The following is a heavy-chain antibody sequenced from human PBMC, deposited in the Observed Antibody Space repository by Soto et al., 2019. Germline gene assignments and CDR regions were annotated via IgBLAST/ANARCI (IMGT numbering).Heavy chain of an antibody. Sequence: QVQLQESGPGLVKPSQTLSLTCTVSGGSISAGYYWSWSRQHPGKGLQWIGSISDSGSTSYHPSLKSRLTISVDTSKNQFSLNLSSVTAADTAVYYCARRDRSGYSYWLDTWGQGTLVTVSS. CDR1: GGSISAGYY. CDR3: ARRDRSGYSYWLDT. J-gene: IGHJ5*02. CDR2: ISDSGST. V-gene: IGHV4-31*03. D-gene: IGHD3-22*01.